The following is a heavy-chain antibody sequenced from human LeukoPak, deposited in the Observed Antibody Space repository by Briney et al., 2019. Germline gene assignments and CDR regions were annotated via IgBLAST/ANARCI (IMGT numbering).Heavy chain of an antibody. CDR2: ISWNSGSI. CDR1: GFTFDDYA. CDR3: AKGRFLEWSLFDY. D-gene: IGHD3-3*01. J-gene: IGHJ4*02. V-gene: IGHV3-9*03. Sequence: GGSLRLSCAASGFTFDDYAVHWVRQAPGKGLEWVSGISWNSGSIGYADSVKGRFTISRDNAKNSLYLQMNSLRAEDMALYYCAKGRFLEWSLFDYWGQGTLVTVSS.